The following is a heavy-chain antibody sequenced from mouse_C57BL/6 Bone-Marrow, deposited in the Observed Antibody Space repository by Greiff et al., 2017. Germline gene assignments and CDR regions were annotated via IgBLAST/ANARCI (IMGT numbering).Heavy chain of an antibody. V-gene: IGHV1-69*01. CDR3: ARYGYGSPFDY. J-gene: IGHJ2*01. CDR2: IDPSDSYT. Sequence: VQLQQPGAELVMPGASVKLSCKASGYTFTSYWMHWVKQRPGQGLEWIGEIDPSDSYTNYNQKFKGKSTLTVDKSSSTAYMQLSSLTSADSAVYYCARYGYGSPFDYWGQGTTLTVSS. CDR1: GYTFTSYW. D-gene: IGHD1-1*01.